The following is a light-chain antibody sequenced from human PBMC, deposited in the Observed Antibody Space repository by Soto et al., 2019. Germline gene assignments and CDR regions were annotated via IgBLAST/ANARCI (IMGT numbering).Light chain of an antibody. CDR3: QQRSDWPLT. V-gene: IGKV3-11*01. CDR2: EAS. CDR1: PIVSSS. J-gene: IGKJ4*01. Sequence: EIVLTQSPATLSLSPGEIATLSCRPTPIVSSSLAWYQQKPGQAPRLLIYEASNRATGIPDRFSGSGSGTDFTLTISSLEPEDFGVYYCQQRSDWPLTFGGGTKVEIK.